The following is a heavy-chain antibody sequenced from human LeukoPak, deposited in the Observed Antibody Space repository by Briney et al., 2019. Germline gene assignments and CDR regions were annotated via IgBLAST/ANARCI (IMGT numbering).Heavy chain of an antibody. V-gene: IGHV3-23*01. CDR2: MRGNGGST. Sequence: PGGPLRLSCAASGFTFSSYAMSWVRQAPGKGLEWVSAMRGNGGSTEYVDSVRGRFIISRDNSRNTLYLQMNSLRAEDTAVYYCAKSITAAGTYAFDIWGQGTVVTVSS. J-gene: IGHJ3*02. CDR1: GFTFSSYA. D-gene: IGHD6-13*01. CDR3: AKSITAAGTYAFDI.